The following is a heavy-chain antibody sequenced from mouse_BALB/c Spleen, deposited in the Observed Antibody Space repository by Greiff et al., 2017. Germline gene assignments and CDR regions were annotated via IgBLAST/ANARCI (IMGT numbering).Heavy chain of an antibody. J-gene: IGHJ4*01. Sequence: VQLQQSGPELVRPGVSVKISCKGSSYTFTDYAMHWVKQSHAKSLEWIGVISTYYGNTNYNQKFKGKATMTVDKSSSTAYMELARLTSEDSAVYYCARSGYGYGDAMDYWGQGTSVTVSA. D-gene: IGHD2-2*01. CDR3: ARSGYGYGDAMDY. CDR1: SYTFTDYA. V-gene: IGHV1-67*01. CDR2: ISTYYGNT.